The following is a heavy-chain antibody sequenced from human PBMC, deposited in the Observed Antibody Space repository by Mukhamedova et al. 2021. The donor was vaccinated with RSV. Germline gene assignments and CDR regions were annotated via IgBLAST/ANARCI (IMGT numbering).Heavy chain of an antibody. D-gene: IGHD3-10*01. V-gene: IGHV3-64*01. CDR3: ARVSYGSGSDY. J-gene: IGHJ4*02. CDR2: ISSNGGST. Sequence: HWVRQAPGKGLEYVSAISSNGGSTYYANSVKGRFTISRANSKNTLYLQMGSLRAEDMAVYYCARVSYGSGSDYWGQGTLVTVSS.